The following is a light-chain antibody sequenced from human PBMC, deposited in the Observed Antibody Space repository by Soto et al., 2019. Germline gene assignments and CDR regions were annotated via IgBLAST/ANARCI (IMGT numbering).Light chain of an antibody. J-gene: IGKJ5*01. CDR3: QQHDGRPTMT. Sequence: IQLTQSPSSLSASVGETVTITCRASQDIDNSLNWYQHKPGKAPKLLVYAVSFLEKGVPCRFSGRGSGTVFSLTINSLQSDDFATYFCQQHDGRPTMTFGQGTRLDSK. CDR2: AVS. CDR1: QDIDNS. V-gene: IGKV1-33*01.